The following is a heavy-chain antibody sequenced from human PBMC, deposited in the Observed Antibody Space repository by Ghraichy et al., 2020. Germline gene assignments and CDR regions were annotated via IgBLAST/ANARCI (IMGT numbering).Heavy chain of an antibody. CDR2: ISYDGSNK. J-gene: IGHJ4*02. Sequence: GGSLRLSCAASGFTFTSHTIHWVRQAPGKGLEWVAVISYDGSNKYYADSVKGRFTISRDNSKNTLYLQMNSLRAEDTAVYYCARELSSGWSSFDFWGQGTLVTVSS. CDR3: ARELSSGWSSFDF. V-gene: IGHV3-30*04. CDR1: GFTFTSHT. D-gene: IGHD6-19*01.